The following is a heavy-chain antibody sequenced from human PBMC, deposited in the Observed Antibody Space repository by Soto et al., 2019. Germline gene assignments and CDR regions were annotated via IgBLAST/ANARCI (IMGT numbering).Heavy chain of an antibody. D-gene: IGHD2-2*01. CDR3: SRLTNARPGDD. V-gene: IGHV4-39*01. CDR2: IYYSGNT. Sequence: PSETLSLTCTVSGGSITSSNYHWGCSRQPPGKGLEWIGTIYYSGNTYYNPSLKSRVTMSMDASKNQFSLTLSSVAVADTAVYYCSRLTNARPGDDWGQGTLVTVSS. J-gene: IGHJ4*02. CDR1: GGSITSSNYH.